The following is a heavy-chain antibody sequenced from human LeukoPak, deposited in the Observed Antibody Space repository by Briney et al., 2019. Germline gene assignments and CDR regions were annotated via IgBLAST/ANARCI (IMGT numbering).Heavy chain of an antibody. J-gene: IGHJ4*02. CDR1: GFTFSSYA. CDR3: ARVRGSVPYDSSGYYYFDY. D-gene: IGHD3-22*01. Sequence: GRSLRLSCATSGFTFSSYAMHWVRQAPGKGLEWVAVISYDGSNKYYADSVKGRFTSSRDNSKNTLYLQMNSLRAEDTAVYYCARVRGSVPYDSSGYYYFDYWGQGTLVTVSS. V-gene: IGHV3-30*04. CDR2: ISYDGSNK.